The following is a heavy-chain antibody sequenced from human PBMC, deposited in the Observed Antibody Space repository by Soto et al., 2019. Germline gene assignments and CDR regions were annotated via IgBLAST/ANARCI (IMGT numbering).Heavy chain of an antibody. D-gene: IGHD2-8*01. CDR1: GGSISSGDYY. V-gene: IGHV4-30-4*01. CDR2: IYYSGST. Sequence: QVQLQESGPGLVKPSQTLSLTCTVSGGSISSGDYYWSWIRQPPGKGLEWIGYIYYSGSTYYNPSLKSRVTKSVDTSKNQYSLKLSSVTAADTAVYYCARVRGYCTNGVCYMQPWGQGTLVTVSS. J-gene: IGHJ5*02. CDR3: ARVRGYCTNGVCYMQP.